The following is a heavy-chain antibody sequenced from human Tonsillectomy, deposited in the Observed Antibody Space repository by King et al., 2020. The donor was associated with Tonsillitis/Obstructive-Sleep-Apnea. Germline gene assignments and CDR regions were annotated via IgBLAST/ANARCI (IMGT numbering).Heavy chain of an antibody. D-gene: IGHD6-13*01. CDR1: GFTFSDYY. J-gene: IGHJ6*02. CDR3: ARDRYSSRAALYYYYYGMDV. V-gene: IGHV3-11*06. Sequence: VQLVESGGGLVKPGGSLRLSCAASGFTFSDYYMSWIRQAPGKGLEWVSYISSSSSYTNYADSVKGRFTISRDNAKNSLYLQMNSLRAEDTAVYYCARDRYSSRAALYYYYYGMDVWGQGTTVTVSS. CDR2: ISSSSSYT.